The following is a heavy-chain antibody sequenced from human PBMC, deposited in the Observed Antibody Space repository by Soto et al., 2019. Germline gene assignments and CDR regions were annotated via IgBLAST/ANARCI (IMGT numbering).Heavy chain of an antibody. J-gene: IGHJ6*02. CDR1: GYTFTSYD. D-gene: IGHD3-10*01. CDR2: MNPNSGNT. V-gene: IGHV1-8*01. Sequence: ASVKVSCKASGYTFTSYDINWVRQATGQGLEWMGWMNPNSGNTGYAQKFQGRVTMTRNTSISTAYMELSSLRSEDKAVYCCARRGLDYYDYGMDVWGQGTTVTVSS. CDR3: ARRGLDYYDYGMDV.